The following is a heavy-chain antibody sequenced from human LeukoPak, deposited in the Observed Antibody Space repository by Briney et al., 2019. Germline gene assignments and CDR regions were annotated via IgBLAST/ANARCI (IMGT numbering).Heavy chain of an antibody. V-gene: IGHV3-23*01. CDR3: AKGGIYYYDISGYFFDY. CDR1: GSTFTSYA. J-gene: IGHJ4*02. Sequence: GGSLRLSCGASGSTFTSYAMSWVRQAPGKGLEWVSGISGSGGSTYYAESVKGRFTISRDISNNTLYLQMNSLRAEDTAVYYCAKGGIYYYDISGYFFDYWGQGTLVTVSS. CDR2: ISGSGGST. D-gene: IGHD3-22*01.